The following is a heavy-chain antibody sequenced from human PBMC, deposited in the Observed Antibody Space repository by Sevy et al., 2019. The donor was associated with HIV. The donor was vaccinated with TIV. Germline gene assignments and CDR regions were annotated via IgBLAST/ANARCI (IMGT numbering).Heavy chain of an antibody. CDR3: ARGGSRPTQGIWFDP. CDR1: GFSFSDYT. J-gene: IGHJ5*02. D-gene: IGHD3-16*01. CDR2: MSSSITYT. V-gene: IGHV3-21*01. Sequence: GGSLRLSCEASGFSFSDYTMTWVRQAPGKGLEWVSSMSSSITYTYYADSLKGRFTISRENAKNSLYLQMNSLRAGDTAVYYCARGGSRPTQGIWFDPWGQGTLVTVSS.